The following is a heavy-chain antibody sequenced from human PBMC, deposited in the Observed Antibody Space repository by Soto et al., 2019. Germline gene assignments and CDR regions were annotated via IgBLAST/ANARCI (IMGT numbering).Heavy chain of an antibody. D-gene: IGHD2-2*01. CDR2: ISSSGGYR. J-gene: IGHJ4*02. CDR3: ARGVGFCSSSRCSPGYYFDD. CDR1: GFDFSDYG. V-gene: IGHV3-21*01. Sequence: GGSLRLSCAASGFDFSDYGMNWVRQAPGKGLQWVSRISSSGGYRDYADSVKGRFTISRDNAKNSLFLQMDSLGAEDTAIYYCARGVGFCSSSRCSPGYYFDDWGPGTQVTV.